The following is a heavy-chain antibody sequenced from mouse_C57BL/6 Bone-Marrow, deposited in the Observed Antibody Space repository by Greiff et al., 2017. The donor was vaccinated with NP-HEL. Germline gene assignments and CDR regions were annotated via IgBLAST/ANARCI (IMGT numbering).Heavy chain of an antibody. V-gene: IGHV1-64*01. Sequence: QVQLQQSGAELVKPGASVKLSCKASGYTFTSYWMHWVKQRPGQGLEWIGMIHPNSGSTNYNEKFKSKATLTVDKSSSTAYMQLSSLTSEDSAVYYCARGENYDYDGGAYWGQGTTLTVSS. CDR1: GYTFTSYW. J-gene: IGHJ2*01. CDR3: ARGENYDYDGGAY. D-gene: IGHD2-4*01. CDR2: IHPNSGST.